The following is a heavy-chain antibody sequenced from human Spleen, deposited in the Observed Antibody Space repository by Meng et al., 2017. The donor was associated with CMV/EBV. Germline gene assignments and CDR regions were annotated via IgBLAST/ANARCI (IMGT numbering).Heavy chain of an antibody. CDR1: GVTFRNFA. Sequence: GESLKISCAASGVTFRNFAMSWVRQGPGKGLEWISAISSSGGVTHYAESVKGRFTISRDNSKDTLYLQLDSLRADDTAIYYCAMSQTGRYQLLYGIDYWGQGTQVTVSS. V-gene: IGHV3-23*01. D-gene: IGHD2-2*02. J-gene: IGHJ4*02. CDR2: ISSSGGVT. CDR3: AMSQTGRYQLLYGIDY.